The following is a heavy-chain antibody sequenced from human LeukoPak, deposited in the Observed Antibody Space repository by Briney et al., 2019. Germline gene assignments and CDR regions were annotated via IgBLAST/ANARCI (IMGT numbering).Heavy chain of an antibody. CDR3: ARESDRYCSTTSCPNWYDP. CDR2: ISYSGST. Sequence: SETLSLTCTVSGGSISSSSYYRGWIRQPPGKGLEWIGTISYSGSTYYNPSLKSRVTISVDASKNQFSLKLSSVTAADTAVYFCARESDRYCSTTSCPNWYDPWGQGTLVTVSS. J-gene: IGHJ5*02. V-gene: IGHV4-39*07. D-gene: IGHD2-2*01. CDR1: GGSISSSSYY.